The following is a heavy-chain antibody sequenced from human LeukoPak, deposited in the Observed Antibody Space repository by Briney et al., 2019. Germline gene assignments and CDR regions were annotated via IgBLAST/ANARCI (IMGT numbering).Heavy chain of an antibody. V-gene: IGHV3-30-3*01. Sequence: PGRSLRLSCAASGFTFSIHAMHWVRQAPGKGLEWVAYISSDGNNKYYADSVKGRFSISRDNSKNSLYLQMNSLRDGDTAVYFCDPHDSSSHFWGQGTLVTVSS. CDR1: GFTFSIHA. D-gene: IGHD6-6*01. J-gene: IGHJ4*02. CDR3: DPHDSSSHF. CDR2: ISSDGNNK.